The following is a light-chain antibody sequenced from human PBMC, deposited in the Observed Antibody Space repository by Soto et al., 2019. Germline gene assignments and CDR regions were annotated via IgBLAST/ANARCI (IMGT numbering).Light chain of an antibody. J-gene: IGKJ4*01. CDR1: HDLYSD. CDR2: DIS. CDR3: PQRRDWPLT. V-gene: IGKV3-11*01. Sequence: EIVLAQSPATLSLSPGERATLSCRASHDLYSDLAWYQQKPCQAPRLLIYDISNSAPGFPARFSGSGSGTDFTLTISSLEPADSAFYYCPQRRDWPLTFGGGTRVEIK.